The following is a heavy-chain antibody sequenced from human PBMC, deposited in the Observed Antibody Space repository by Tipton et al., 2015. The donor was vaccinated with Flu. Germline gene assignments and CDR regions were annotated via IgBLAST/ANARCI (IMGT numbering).Heavy chain of an antibody. Sequence: TLSLTCTVSGGSISSHYWSWIRQPPGEGLEWIGYIYFTGSTNYNPSLKSRVTMSVDTSKNQFSLKLSSVTAADTAVYYCARGLKGATRDAFDIWGQGTMVTVSS. CDR2: IYFTGST. V-gene: IGHV4-59*11. CDR3: ARGLKGATRDAFDI. CDR1: GGSISSHY. D-gene: IGHD1-26*01. J-gene: IGHJ3*02.